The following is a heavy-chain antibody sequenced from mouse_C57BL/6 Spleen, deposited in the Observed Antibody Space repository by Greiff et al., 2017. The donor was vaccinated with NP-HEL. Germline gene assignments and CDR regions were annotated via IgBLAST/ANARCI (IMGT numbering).Heavy chain of an antibody. CDR3: TTRDYYGSSYGFDY. V-gene: IGHV14-4*01. CDR2: IDPENGDT. J-gene: IGHJ2*01. CDR1: GFNIKDDY. Sequence: VQLKESGAELVRPGASVKLSCTASGFNIKDDYMHWVKQRPEQGLEWIGWIDPENGDTEYASKFQGKATITADTSSNTAYLQLSSLTSEDTAVYYCTTRDYYGSSYGFDYWGQGTTLTVSS. D-gene: IGHD1-1*01.